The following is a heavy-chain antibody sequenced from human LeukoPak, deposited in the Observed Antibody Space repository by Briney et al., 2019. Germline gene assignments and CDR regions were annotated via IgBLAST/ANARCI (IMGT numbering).Heavy chain of an antibody. Sequence: GASVKVSCKASGGTFSSYAISWVRQAPGQGLEWMGRIIPILGIANYAQKFQGRVTITADKSTSTAYMELSSLRSEDTAVYYCARFYYDSSGYYSSYYYYYGMDVWGQGTTVTVSS. CDR2: IIPILGIA. J-gene: IGHJ6*02. V-gene: IGHV1-69*04. CDR1: GGTFSSYA. D-gene: IGHD3-22*01. CDR3: ARFYYDSSGYYSSYYYYYGMDV.